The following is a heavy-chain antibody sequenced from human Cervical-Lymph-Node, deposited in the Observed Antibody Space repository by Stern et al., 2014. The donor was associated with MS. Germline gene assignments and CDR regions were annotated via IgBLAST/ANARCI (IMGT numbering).Heavy chain of an antibody. CDR3: ATGADATYYFDL. J-gene: IGHJ4*02. V-gene: IGHV1-69*01. CDR2: IIPIFGTT. D-gene: IGHD1-26*01. CDR1: GGTVSSYA. Sequence: VQLLESGAEVKRPGSSVKVSCRTSGGTVSSYAINWLRQAPGQGLEWMGGIIPIFGTTKYAQKFQGRVTIIADESANTAYMDLSRLKSEDTAVYYCATGADATYYFDLWGQGTLVTVSS.